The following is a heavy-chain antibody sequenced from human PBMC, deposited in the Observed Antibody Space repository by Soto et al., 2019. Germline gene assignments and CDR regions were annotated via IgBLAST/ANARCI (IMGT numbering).Heavy chain of an antibody. V-gene: IGHV4-34*01. J-gene: IGHJ4*02. CDR1: GGSFSGYY. D-gene: IGHD3-22*01. Sequence: PSATLSLTCAVYGGSFSGYYWSWIRQPPGKGLEWIGEINYSGSTNYNPSLKSRVTISVDTSKNQFSLKLSSVTAADTAVYYCARPYDSSGYYYEDYYFDYWGQGTLVTVSS. CDR2: INYSGST. CDR3: ARPYDSSGYYYEDYYFDY.